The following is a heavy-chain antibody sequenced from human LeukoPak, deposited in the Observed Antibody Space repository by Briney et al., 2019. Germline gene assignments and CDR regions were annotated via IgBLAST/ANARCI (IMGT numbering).Heavy chain of an antibody. J-gene: IGHJ5*02. CDR2: IYYSGST. Sequence: PSETLSLTCTVSGGSISSSSYYWGWIRQPPGKGLEWIGSIYYSGSTNYNPSLKSRVTISVDTSKNQFSLKLSPVTAADTAVYYCARGAYYYGSGSYYGLRFDPWGQGTLVTVSS. D-gene: IGHD3-10*01. V-gene: IGHV4-39*07. CDR1: GGSISSSSYY. CDR3: ARGAYYYGSGSYYGLRFDP.